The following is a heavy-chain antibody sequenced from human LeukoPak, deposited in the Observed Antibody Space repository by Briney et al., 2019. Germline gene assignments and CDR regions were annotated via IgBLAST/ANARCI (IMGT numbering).Heavy chain of an antibody. CDR2: IFPSGGEI. D-gene: IGHD2/OR15-2a*01. CDR1: GFTFSTFA. CDR3: ARGEFGDYYYFYMDV. J-gene: IGHJ6*03. V-gene: IGHV3-23*01. Sequence: GGSLRLSCAASGFTFSTFAMIWVRQPPGKGLEWVSSIFPSGGEIHYADSVRGRFTISRDNSKSTLSLQMNSLRAEDTATYYCARGEFGDYYYFYMDVWGKGTTVTVSS.